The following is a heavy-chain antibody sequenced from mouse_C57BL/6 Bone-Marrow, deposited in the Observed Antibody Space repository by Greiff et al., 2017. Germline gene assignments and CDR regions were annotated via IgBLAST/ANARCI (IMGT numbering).Heavy chain of an antibody. D-gene: IGHD1-1*02. CDR1: GFTFSNYW. Sequence: EVMLVESGGGLVQPGGSMKLSCVASGFTFSNYWMNWVRQSPEKGLEWVAQIRLKSDNYATHYAESVKGRFTISRDDYKRSVYLQMNNLRAEDTGNYYCTGGVPLLCWGQGTSVTVSS. J-gene: IGHJ4*01. CDR3: TGGVPLLC. V-gene: IGHV6-3*01. CDR2: IRLKSDNYAT.